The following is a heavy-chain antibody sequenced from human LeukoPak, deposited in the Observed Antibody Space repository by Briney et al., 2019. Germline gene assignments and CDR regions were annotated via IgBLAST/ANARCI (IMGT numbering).Heavy chain of an antibody. CDR1: GFTFGAYA. CDR3: AARYNWNDYPDY. D-gene: IGHD1-20*01. Sequence: PGGSLRLSCAASGFTFGAYAMSWVRQAQGKGLEWVSTIGGSGASIYYADSVKGRFTISRDNSKNTLYLQMNSLRAEDTAVYYCAARYNWNDYPDYWGQGTLVTVSS. V-gene: IGHV3-23*01. J-gene: IGHJ4*02. CDR2: IGGSGASI.